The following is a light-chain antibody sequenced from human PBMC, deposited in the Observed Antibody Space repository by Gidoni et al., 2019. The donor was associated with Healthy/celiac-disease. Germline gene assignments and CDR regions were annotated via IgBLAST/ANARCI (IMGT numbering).Light chain of an antibody. CDR1: SGSIASNY. J-gene: IGLJ7*01. CDR2: EDN. Sequence: NFMLTQPPSVSESPGKTVTISCTRSSGSIASNYVQWYQQRPGSAPTTVIYEDNQRPSGVPDRFSGSIDSSSNSASLTISGLKTEDEADYYCQSYDSSNLAVFGGGTQLTVL. V-gene: IGLV6-57*04. CDR3: QSYDSSNLAV.